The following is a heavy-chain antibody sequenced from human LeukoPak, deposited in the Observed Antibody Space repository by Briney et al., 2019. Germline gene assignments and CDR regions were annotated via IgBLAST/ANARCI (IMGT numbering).Heavy chain of an antibody. V-gene: IGHV3-30*18. Sequence: GGSLRLSCAASGFTFSSNGMHWVRQAPGKGLEWVAVISYDETNKYYADSVKGRFTISRDNSKNTLYLQMNSLRVEDTAIYYCVKDVDYVWGSYRSPDYWGQGTLVTASS. CDR1: GFTFSSNG. J-gene: IGHJ4*02. CDR2: ISYDETNK. D-gene: IGHD3-16*02. CDR3: VKDVDYVWGSYRSPDY.